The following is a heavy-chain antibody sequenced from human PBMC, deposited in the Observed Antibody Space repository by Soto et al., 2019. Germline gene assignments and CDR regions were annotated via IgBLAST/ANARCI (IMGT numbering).Heavy chain of an antibody. CDR3: ARVRAGCSTSSCYLED. D-gene: IGHD2-2*01. CDR1: GGSISTNTW. J-gene: IGHJ4*02. Sequence: QVQLQGSGPGLVKPSGTLSLTCTVSGGSISTNTWWNWVRQSPEKGLEWIGEAHPSGDTNYHPSLHSRVTISLARSNNPFSLMLTSVTAADTAVYFCARVRAGCSTSSCYLEDWGQGTLVTVSS. V-gene: IGHV4-4*02. CDR2: AHPSGDT.